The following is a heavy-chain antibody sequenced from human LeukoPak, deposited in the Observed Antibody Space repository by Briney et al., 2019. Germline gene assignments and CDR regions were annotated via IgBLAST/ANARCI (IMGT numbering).Heavy chain of an antibody. Sequence: PSQTLSLTCTVSGGSINSGGYYWTWIRQPPGKGLEWIGYIYYSGSTNYNPSLKSRVTISVDTSKNQFSLKLSSVTAADTAVYYCARGLVVVPAAMSVWGQGTLVTVSS. CDR1: GGSINSGGYY. J-gene: IGHJ4*02. V-gene: IGHV4-61*08. CDR3: ARGLVVVPAAMSV. D-gene: IGHD2-2*01. CDR2: IYYSGST.